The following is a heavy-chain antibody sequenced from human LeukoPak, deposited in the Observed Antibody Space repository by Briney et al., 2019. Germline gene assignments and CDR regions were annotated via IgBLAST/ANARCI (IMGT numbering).Heavy chain of an antibody. CDR2: IYTSGST. Sequence: PSETLSLTCTVSGGSIISGSYYWSWIRQPAGKGLEWIGRIYTSGSTNYNPSLKSRVTISVDTSKNQFSLKLSSVTAADTAVYYCARLETLYYYDTADAFDIWGQGTMVTVSS. CDR1: GGSIISGSYY. CDR3: ARLETLYYYDTADAFDI. J-gene: IGHJ3*02. D-gene: IGHD3-22*01. V-gene: IGHV4-61*02.